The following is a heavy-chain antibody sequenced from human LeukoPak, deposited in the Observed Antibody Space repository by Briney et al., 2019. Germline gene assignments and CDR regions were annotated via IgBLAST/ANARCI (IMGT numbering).Heavy chain of an antibody. V-gene: IGHV3-15*01. J-gene: IGHJ3*02. CDR3: TRHHPRNSGSYLFCSDI. CDR2: IKSKTEGGTT. D-gene: IGHD1-26*01. Sequence: GGSLRLSCAFSLFPLSNPWMSWVPRATAKGLVWVGRIKSKTEGGTTDHAAPEKDKFTIQRDDPKKTLYLQMKSLRPDEISVYYCTRHHPRNSGSYLFCSDIWSQGTIVTVSS. CDR1: LFPLSNPW.